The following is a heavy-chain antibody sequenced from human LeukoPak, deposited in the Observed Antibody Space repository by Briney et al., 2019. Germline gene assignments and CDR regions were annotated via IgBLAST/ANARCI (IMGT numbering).Heavy chain of an antibody. CDR1: GYSFTSYW. D-gene: IGHD3-3*01. J-gene: IGHJ4*02. CDR3: ARDLGFLEWSHCFDY. Sequence: GESLKISCKGSGYSFTSYWIGWVRQMPGKGLEWMGIIYPGDSDTRYSPPFQGQVTISADKSISTAYLQWSSLRAEDTAVYYCARDLGFLEWSHCFDYWGQGTLVTVSS. CDR2: IYPGDSDT. V-gene: IGHV5-51*01.